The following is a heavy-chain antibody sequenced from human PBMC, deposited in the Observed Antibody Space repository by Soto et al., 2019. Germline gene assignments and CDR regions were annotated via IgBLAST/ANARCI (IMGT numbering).Heavy chain of an antibody. Sequence: GGSLRLSCAASGFTFSSYAMHWVRQAPGKGLEWVAVISYDGSNKYYADSVKGRFTISRDNSKSTLYLQMNSLRAEDTAVYYCARDLAGNYLGYYYGMDVWGQGTTVTVYS. V-gene: IGHV3-30-3*01. CDR1: GFTFSSYA. D-gene: IGHD1-26*01. CDR3: ARDLAGNYLGYYYGMDV. J-gene: IGHJ6*02. CDR2: ISYDGSNK.